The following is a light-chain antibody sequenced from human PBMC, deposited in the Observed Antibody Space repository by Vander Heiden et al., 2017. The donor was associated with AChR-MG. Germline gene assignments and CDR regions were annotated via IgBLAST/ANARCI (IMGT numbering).Light chain of an antibody. CDR1: SSDVGGYNS. CDR3: CSYAGGYTWL. V-gene: IGLV2-11*01. J-gene: IGLJ2*01. CDR2: DVT. Sequence: QPALTQPPSVSGSPGQPVTITCTGPSSDVGGYNSVAWYQHHPGKAPKRMIFDVTERPAGVPDRFSGSKAENTASLTISGLQAEDEADYHCCSYAGGYTWLFGGGTKVTV.